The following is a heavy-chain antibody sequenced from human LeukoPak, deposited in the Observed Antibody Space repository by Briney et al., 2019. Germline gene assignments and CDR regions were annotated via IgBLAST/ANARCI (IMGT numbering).Heavy chain of an antibody. Sequence: GGSLRLSCAASGFTFSSYDMNWVRQASGKGLEWVAFIRYDGSRKYYADSVKGRFTISRDNSKNTVFLQMNSLRAEDTAVYYCARDGNYYDSSGYPFDYWGQGTLVTVSS. D-gene: IGHD3-22*01. CDR2: IRYDGSRK. CDR1: GFTFSSYD. V-gene: IGHV3-30*02. J-gene: IGHJ4*02. CDR3: ARDGNYYDSSGYPFDY.